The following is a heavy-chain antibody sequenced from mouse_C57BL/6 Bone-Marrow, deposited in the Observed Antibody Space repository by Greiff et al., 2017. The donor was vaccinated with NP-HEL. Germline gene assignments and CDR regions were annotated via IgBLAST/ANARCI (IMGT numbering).Heavy chain of an antibody. CDR2: IYPGDGDT. V-gene: IGHV1-82*01. CDR1: GYALSSSW. D-gene: IGHD6-1*01. J-gene: IGHJ4*01. Sequence: VQLLESGPELVKPGASVQISCKASGYALSSSWMNWVKQRPGTGLEWIGRIYPGDGDTNYNGKFKGQATLTADQSTSTAYMQLSSLTSEASAVYICARWSARFAYAMDYWGQGTSVTVSS. CDR3: ARWSARFAYAMDY.